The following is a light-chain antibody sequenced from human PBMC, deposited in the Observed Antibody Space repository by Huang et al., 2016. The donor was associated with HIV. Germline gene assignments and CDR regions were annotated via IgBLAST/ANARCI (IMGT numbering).Light chain of an antibody. J-gene: IGKJ2*01. V-gene: IGKV3-15*01. Sequence: DTVMTQTPATLSVSPGARATLSCRASQSVGSKLAWFQQKPGQASRLLIHGASTRATGIPARFSGSGSGTEFTLTISSLQSEDFAVYYCQQYNNWPYTFGQGTKLEIK. CDR3: QQYNNWPYT. CDR2: GAS. CDR1: QSVGSK.